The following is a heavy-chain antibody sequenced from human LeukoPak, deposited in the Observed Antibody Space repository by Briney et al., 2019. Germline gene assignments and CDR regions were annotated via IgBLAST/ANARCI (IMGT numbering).Heavy chain of an antibody. D-gene: IGHD3-3*01. CDR1: GFTFSSYW. CDR2: IKQDGIEK. V-gene: IGHV3-7*01. CDR3: ARDESLGDFWSGYFDAFDI. Sequence: GGSLRLSCVASGFTFSSYWMTWVRQAPGKGLEWVANIKQDGIEKYYVDSVKGRFTISRDNAKNSLYLQMNSLRAEDTAVYYCARDESLGDFWSGYFDAFDIWGQGTMVTVSS. J-gene: IGHJ3*02.